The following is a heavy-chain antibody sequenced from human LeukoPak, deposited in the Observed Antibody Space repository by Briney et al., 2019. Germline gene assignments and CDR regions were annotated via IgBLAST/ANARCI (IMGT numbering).Heavy chain of an antibody. CDR1: GGSFSGYY. J-gene: IGHJ6*03. Sequence: SETLSLTCADYGGSFSGYYWSWIRQPPGKGLEWIGEINHSGSTNYNPSLKSRVTISVDTSKNQFSLKLSSVTAADTAVYYCARQVPARNSYYYYYMDVWGKGTTVTVSS. CDR2: INHSGST. V-gene: IGHV4-34*01. CDR3: ARQVPARNSYYYYYMDV. D-gene: IGHD2-2*01.